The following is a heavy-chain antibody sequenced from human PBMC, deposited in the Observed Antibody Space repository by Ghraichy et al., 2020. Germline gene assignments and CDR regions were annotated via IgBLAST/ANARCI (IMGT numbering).Heavy chain of an antibody. CDR1: GGSVSSGSYY. Sequence: SETLSLTCTVSGGSVSSGSYYWSWIRQPPRKGLEWIGYIYYSANYNPSLKSRVTISVDTSKNQFSLKLTSVTAADTAVYYCARGVRYCSGGSCYGYFDYWGQGTLVTVSS. J-gene: IGHJ4*02. D-gene: IGHD2-15*01. CDR3: ARGVRYCSGGSCYGYFDY. CDR2: IYYSA. V-gene: IGHV4-61*01.